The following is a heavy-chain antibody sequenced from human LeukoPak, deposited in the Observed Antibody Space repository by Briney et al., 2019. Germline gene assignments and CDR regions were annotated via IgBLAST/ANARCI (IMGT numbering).Heavy chain of an antibody. Sequence: GGSLRLSCVASGFTVSSNYMSWVRQAPGKGLEWVSVIYSGGSTYYADSVKGRFTISRDNSKNTLYLQMNSLRAEDTAVYYCASKGSIAARHGFDYWGQGTLVTVSS. D-gene: IGHD6-6*01. J-gene: IGHJ4*02. CDR1: GFTVSSNY. V-gene: IGHV3-66*02. CDR2: IYSGGST. CDR3: ASKGSIAARHGFDY.